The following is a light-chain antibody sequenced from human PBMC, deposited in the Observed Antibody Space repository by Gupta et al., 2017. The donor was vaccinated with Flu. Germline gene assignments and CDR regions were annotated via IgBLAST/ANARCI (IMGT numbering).Light chain of an antibody. CDR3: QQDNSYSRT. V-gene: IGKV1-5*03. Sequence: DIQMTTSPSTLSASVGDRVTITCRASQSISSWLAWYQQKPGKAPKLLIYKASSLESGVPSRFSGSGSGTEFTLTISSLQPDDFATYYCQQDNSYSRTFGQGTKVEIK. CDR1: QSISSW. J-gene: IGKJ1*01. CDR2: KAS.